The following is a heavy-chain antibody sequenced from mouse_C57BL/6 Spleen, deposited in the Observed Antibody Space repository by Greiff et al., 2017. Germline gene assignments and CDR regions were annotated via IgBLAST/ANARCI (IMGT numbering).Heavy chain of an antibody. CDR2: INPSSGYT. CDR3: ANYGNYLDY. D-gene: IGHD2-1*01. Sequence: VQLQQSGAELARPGASVKMSCKASGYTFTSYTMHWVKPRPGQGLEWIGYINPSSGYTKYNQKFKDKATLTADKSSSTAYMQLSSLTSEDSAVYYCANYGNYLDYWGQGTTLTVSS. CDR1: GYTFTSYT. V-gene: IGHV1-4*01. J-gene: IGHJ2*01.